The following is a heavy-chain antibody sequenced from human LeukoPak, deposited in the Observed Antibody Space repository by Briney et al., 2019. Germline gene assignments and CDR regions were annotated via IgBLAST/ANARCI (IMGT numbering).Heavy chain of an antibody. V-gene: IGHV3-23*01. CDR2: ITGSHGPT. Sequence: PGGSLRLSCAASGFTFSNFAMTWVRQAPGKGLEWVSSITGSHGPTYNTDSVKGRFTTSRDNSQNTQYLQMNSLRAEDTAVYYCTKDPTGDYVGAFDPWAREPWSPSPQ. CDR1: GFTFSNFA. D-gene: IGHD4-23*01. J-gene: IGHJ5*02. CDR3: TKDPTGDYVGAFDP.